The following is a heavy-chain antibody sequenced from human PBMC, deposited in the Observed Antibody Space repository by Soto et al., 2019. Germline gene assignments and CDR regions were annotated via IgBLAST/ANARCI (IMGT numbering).Heavy chain of an antibody. D-gene: IGHD6-13*01. CDR3: AREGLGSSWYVRWFDP. Sequence: SATMSLSWTVAGGSIGGYCWSWVRTNQGKGLEWIEYIHYSGSTNYNPSLKSRVTISVDTSKNQFSLKLSSVTAADTAVYYCAREGLGSSWYVRWFDPSGQGPLVNGSS. V-gene: IGHV4-59*01. CDR2: IHYSGST. J-gene: IGHJ5*02. CDR1: GGSIGGYC.